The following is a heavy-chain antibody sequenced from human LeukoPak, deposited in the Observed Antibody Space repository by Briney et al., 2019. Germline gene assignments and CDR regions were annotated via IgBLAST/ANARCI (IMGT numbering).Heavy chain of an antibody. CDR2: INPNSGGT. CDR3: ARDSPSSYCSSTSCICHYYYYYMDV. V-gene: IGHV1-2*02. CDR1: GYTFTGYY. J-gene: IGHJ6*03. D-gene: IGHD2-2*01. Sequence: ASVKVSCKASGYTFTGYYMHWVRQAPGQGLEWMGWINPNSGGTNYAQKFQGRVTMTRDTSISTAYMELSRLRSDDTAVYYCARDSPSSYCSSTSCICHYYYYYMDVWGKGTTVTISS.